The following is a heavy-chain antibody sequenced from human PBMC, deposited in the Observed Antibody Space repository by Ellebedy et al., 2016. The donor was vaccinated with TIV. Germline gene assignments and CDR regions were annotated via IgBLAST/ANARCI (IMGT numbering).Heavy chain of an antibody. D-gene: IGHD3-10*01. V-gene: IGHV3-33*01. CDR1: GFTFSSYG. CDR3: ARDTLYYYGSGSSTGPYYGMDV. J-gene: IGHJ6*02. CDR2: IWYDGSNK. Sequence: GESLKISXAASGFTFSSYGMHRVRQAPGKGLEWVAVIWYDGSNKYYADSVKGRFTISRDNSKNTLYLQMNSLRAEDTAVYYCARDTLYYYGSGSSTGPYYGMDVWGQGTTVTVSS.